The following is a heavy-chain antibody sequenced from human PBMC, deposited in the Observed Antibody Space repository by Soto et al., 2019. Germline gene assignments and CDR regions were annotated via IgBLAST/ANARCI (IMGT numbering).Heavy chain of an antibody. D-gene: IGHD1-1*01. J-gene: IGHJ5*01. Sequence: LRRPLSLTCTLSGGSVRAPDWWNWVRPSPDKGLEWIAEVHISGHSNYNPSLRSRVSVSIDSSKNQFYLNLNSVTAADTAIYYCARVRQGCSANNCYFDPWGQGTQVTVSS. CDR3: ARVRQGCSANNCYFDP. CDR1: GGSVRAPDW. CDR2: VHISGHS. V-gene: IGHV4-4*02.